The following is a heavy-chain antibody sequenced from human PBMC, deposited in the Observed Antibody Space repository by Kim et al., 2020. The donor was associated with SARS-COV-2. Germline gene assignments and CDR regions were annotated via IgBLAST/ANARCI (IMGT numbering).Heavy chain of an antibody. CDR3: ARERESVDTAMGFDY. D-gene: IGHD5-18*01. Sequence: GGSLRLSCAASGFTFSDYHMSWVRQAPGRGLEWLSDISGSGDTIYYADSVKGRFTVSRDNAKNSLYLQMNSLRADDTAVYYCARERESVDTAMGFDYWGQGTLVTLSS. V-gene: IGHV3-11*01. CDR2: ISGSGDTI. J-gene: IGHJ4*02. CDR1: GFTFSDYH.